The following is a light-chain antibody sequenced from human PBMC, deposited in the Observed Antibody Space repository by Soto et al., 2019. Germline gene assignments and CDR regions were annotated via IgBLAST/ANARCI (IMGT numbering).Light chain of an antibody. V-gene: IGKV1D-12*01. CDR3: QQANSFFALT. CDR2: AAS. CDR1: QDISTW. Sequence: DIQLTQSPSSVSASIGDSVTITCRASQDISTWLAWYQLKPGKAPKLLIFAASSLLTGVPSRFSGSGSGTEFTLTISGLQAEDFATSYCQQANSFFALTFGGGTHLEIK. J-gene: IGKJ4*01.